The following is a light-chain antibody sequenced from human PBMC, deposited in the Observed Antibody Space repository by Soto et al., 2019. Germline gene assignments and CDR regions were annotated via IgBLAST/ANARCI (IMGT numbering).Light chain of an antibody. CDR2: WAS. Sequence: DIVMTQSPDSLAVSLGERATINCRSSQSVLYSSSNKTYLAWYQQKPGQPPKLLLYWASTRESGVPDRFSGSGSGPDFTLTISSLQAEDVAVYYCQQYCSSPWTFGQGTKVEIK. V-gene: IGKV4-1*01. CDR3: QQYCSSPWT. J-gene: IGKJ1*01. CDR1: QSVLYSSSNKTY.